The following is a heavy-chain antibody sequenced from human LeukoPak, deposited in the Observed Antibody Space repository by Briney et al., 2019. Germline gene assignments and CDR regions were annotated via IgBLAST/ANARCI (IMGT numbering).Heavy chain of an antibody. Sequence: PGVSPRLSCAASGFTFTSYGMHWVRQAPGKGLDWVALIWDDGNNKYYADSVKGRFTISRDNSKNTLYLQMNSLRAEDTAVYYCARDNGEWRLNWFDHWGQGTLVTVSS. CDR1: GFTFTSYG. V-gene: IGHV3-33*01. J-gene: IGHJ5*02. CDR2: IWDDGNNK. CDR3: ARDNGEWRLNWFDH. D-gene: IGHD2-8*01.